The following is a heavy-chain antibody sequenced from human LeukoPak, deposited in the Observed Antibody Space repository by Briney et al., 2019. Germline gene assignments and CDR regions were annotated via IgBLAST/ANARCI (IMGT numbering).Heavy chain of an antibody. J-gene: IGHJ3*02. D-gene: IGHD7-27*01. CDR2: IYYSGST. CDR3: ARVSGDRNTFAI. V-gene: IGHV4-39*07. Sequence: PSETLSLTCTVSGGSISGSSYYWGWIRQPPGKGLEWIGSIYYSGSTYYNPSLKSRVTISVDTSRTQFSLKLSSVTAADTALYFCARVSGDRNTFAIWGQGTMVTVSS. CDR1: GGSISGSSYY.